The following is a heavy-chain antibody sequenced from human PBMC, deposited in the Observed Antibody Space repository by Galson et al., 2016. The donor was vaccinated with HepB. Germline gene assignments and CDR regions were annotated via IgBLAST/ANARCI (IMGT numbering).Heavy chain of an antibody. D-gene: IGHD3-3*01. J-gene: IGHJ5*02. V-gene: IGHV3-23*01. CDR1: GFTFRNYA. CDR2: ISGSGGSP. CDR3: AKDNRSGFYSRWFDP. Sequence: SLRLSCAASGFTFRNYALSWVRQAPGKGLEWVSAISGSGGSPYYADSVKGRFTISRDNSKNTLYLQMNSLRVEDTALYYCAKDNRSGFYSRWFDPWGQGTLVTVSS.